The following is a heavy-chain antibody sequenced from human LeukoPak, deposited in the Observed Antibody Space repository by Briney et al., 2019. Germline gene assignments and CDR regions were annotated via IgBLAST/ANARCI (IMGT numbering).Heavy chain of an antibody. Sequence: PGGSLRLSCAASGFTFSNYWMSWVRQAPGKGLEWVANIKQDGSEKYYVDSVKGRFTISRDNAKNSLYLQMNSLRAEDTAVYYCARGDGSGSYIYWGQGTLVTVSS. V-gene: IGHV3-7*01. J-gene: IGHJ4*02. CDR3: ARGDGSGSYIY. D-gene: IGHD3-10*01. CDR2: IKQDGSEK. CDR1: GFTFSNYW.